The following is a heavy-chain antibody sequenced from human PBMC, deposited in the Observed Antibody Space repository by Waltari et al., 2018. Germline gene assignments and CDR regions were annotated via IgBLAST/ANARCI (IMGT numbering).Heavy chain of an antibody. CDR2: ISPTGDT. V-gene: IGHV3-66*01. Sequence: EVQLVESGGGLVQRGGSLRLSCEASGFAVSSSFMTWVRQATGKGLEFVSIISPTGDTHYADSERGRSVISRDTPKNTLFLQMNSVRPEDTAVYYCAKGSGYIQDYWGQGILVTVSS. CDR3: AKGSGYIQDY. J-gene: IGHJ4*02. D-gene: IGHD3-3*01. CDR1: GFAVSSSF.